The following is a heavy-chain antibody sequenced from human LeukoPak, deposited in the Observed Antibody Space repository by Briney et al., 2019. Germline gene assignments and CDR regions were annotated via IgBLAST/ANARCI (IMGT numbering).Heavy chain of an antibody. Sequence: PSETLSLTCTLSGGSISSYYWSWIRQPPGKGLEWIGYIYYSGSTNYNPSLKSRVTISVDTSKNQFSLKLSSVTAADTAVYYCARRLEGLFDPWGQGTLVTVSS. V-gene: IGHV4-59*08. CDR3: ARRLEGLFDP. CDR1: GGSISSYY. J-gene: IGHJ5*02. CDR2: IYYSGST.